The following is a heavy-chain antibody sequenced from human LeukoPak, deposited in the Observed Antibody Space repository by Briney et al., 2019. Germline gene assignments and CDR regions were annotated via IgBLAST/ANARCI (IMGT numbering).Heavy chain of an antibody. Sequence: SETLSLTCAVYGGSFSGYYWSWIRQPPGKGLEWIGEINHSGSTNYNPSLKSRVTISVDTSKNQFSLKLSSVTAADTAVYYCARHWLGSSGWYGLDGGYYYGMDVWGQGTTVTVSS. D-gene: IGHD6-19*01. J-gene: IGHJ6*02. CDR2: INHSGST. V-gene: IGHV4-34*01. CDR3: ARHWLGSSGWYGLDGGYYYGMDV. CDR1: GGSFSGYY.